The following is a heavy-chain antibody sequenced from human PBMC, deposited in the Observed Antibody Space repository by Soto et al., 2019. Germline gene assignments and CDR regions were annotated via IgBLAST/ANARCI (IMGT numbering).Heavy chain of an antibody. Sequence: GGSLRLSCAASGFTFSSYSMNWVRQAPGKGLEWVSSISSSSYIYYADSVKGRFTISRDNAKNSLYLQMNSLRAEDTAVYYCARGEIVITIFGVVGSGMDVWGQGTTVTVSS. CDR1: GFTFSSYS. J-gene: IGHJ6*02. D-gene: IGHD3-3*01. CDR3: ARGEIVITIFGVVGSGMDV. V-gene: IGHV3-21*01. CDR2: ISSSSYI.